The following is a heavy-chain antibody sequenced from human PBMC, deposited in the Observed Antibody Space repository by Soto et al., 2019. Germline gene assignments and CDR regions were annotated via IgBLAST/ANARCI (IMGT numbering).Heavy chain of an antibody. CDR1: GGTFCSYA. CDR3: ARDMVRGSHYYYGMDV. CDR2: MIPIFGTA. Sequence: ALVKVSCKASGGTFCSYAISWVRQGPGQGLEWMGGMIPIFGTANYAQKFQGRGTITADESTSTAYMELSSLRSEDTAVYYCARDMVRGSHYYYGMDVWGQGTTVTASS. V-gene: IGHV1-69*13. J-gene: IGHJ6*02. D-gene: IGHD3-10*01.